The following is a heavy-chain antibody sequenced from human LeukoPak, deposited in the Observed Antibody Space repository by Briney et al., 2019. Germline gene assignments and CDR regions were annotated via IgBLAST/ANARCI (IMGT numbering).Heavy chain of an antibody. Sequence: SETLSLTCAVSGYSIFSGYYWGWIRPPPGKGLEWLGSMYHSGSPYYNPSLKSRVTISVDTSKNQFSLKLSSVTAADTAVYYCARGLSGSYYEYYFDYWGQGTLVTVSS. J-gene: IGHJ4*02. CDR1: GYSIFSGYY. D-gene: IGHD3-10*01. CDR3: ARGLSGSYYEYYFDY. V-gene: IGHV4-38-2*01. CDR2: MYHSGSP.